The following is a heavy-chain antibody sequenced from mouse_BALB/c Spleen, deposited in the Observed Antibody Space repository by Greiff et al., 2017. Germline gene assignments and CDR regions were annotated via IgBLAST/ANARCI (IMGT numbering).Heavy chain of an antibody. CDR2: ISNGGGST. J-gene: IGHJ2*01. CDR3: ARHDHKRYFDY. V-gene: IGHV5-12-2*01. CDR1: GFTFSSYT. Sequence: EVNLMESGGGLVQPGGSLKLSCAASGFTFSSYTMSWVRQTPEKRLEWVAYISNGGGSTYYPDTVKGRFTISRDNAKNTLYLQMSSLKSEDTAMYYCARHDHKRYFDYWGQGTTLTVSS.